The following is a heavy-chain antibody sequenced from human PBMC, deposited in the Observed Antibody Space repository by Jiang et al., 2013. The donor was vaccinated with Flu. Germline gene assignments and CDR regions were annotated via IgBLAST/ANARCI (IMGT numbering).Heavy chain of an antibody. Sequence: GSGLVKPSETLSLTCTVSGGSISSYYWSWIRQPPGKGLEWIGCIYYTGSTNYNPSLKSRVTISVDTSENQFSLKLSSVTAADTAVYYCAGSYVGCAGDCYHYWYFDLWGRGTLVSVSS. CDR1: GGSISSYY. CDR3: AGSYVGCAGDCYHYWYFDL. D-gene: IGHD2-21*02. CDR2: IYYTGST. V-gene: IGHV4-59*01. J-gene: IGHJ2*01.